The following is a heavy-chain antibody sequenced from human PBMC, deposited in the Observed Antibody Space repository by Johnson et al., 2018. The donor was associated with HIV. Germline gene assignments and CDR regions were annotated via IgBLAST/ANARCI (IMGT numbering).Heavy chain of an antibody. CDR1: GFTFSDYY. Sequence: VQLVESGGGLVKPGGSLRLSCAASGFTFSDYYMSWIRQAPGKGLEWVGRSKNKANSYSTEYAASVKGRFTISRDNAKNSLYLQMNSLRAEDTALYYCAKGYSSSSPDAFDIWGQGTMVTVSS. J-gene: IGHJ3*02. V-gene: IGHV3-72*01. D-gene: IGHD6-6*01. CDR2: SKNKANSYST. CDR3: AKGYSSSSPDAFDI.